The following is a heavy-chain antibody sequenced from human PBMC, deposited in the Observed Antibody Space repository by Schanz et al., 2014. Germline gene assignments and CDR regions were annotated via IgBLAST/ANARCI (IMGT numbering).Heavy chain of an antibody. CDR1: GFPFSDYF. D-gene: IGHD6-13*01. V-gene: IGHV3-11*01. CDR2: IGNGGVTI. Sequence: QVQLVDSRGGLVKPGGSLRLSCTASGFPFSDYFMAWIRQPPGRGLEWVSYIGNGGVTIYYADSVKGRFTISRDNSKNSLYLQMNSLRAGDAAVYYCARGLIAAAGGAFDYWGQGTLVNGSS. CDR3: ARGLIAAAGGAFDY. J-gene: IGHJ4*02.